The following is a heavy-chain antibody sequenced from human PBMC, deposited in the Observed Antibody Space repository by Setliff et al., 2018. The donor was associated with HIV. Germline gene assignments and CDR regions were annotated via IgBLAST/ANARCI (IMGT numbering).Heavy chain of an antibody. CDR2: IDPNSGDT. D-gene: IGHD3-22*01. Sequence: ASVKVSCKASGYTFTGYYLHWVRQAPGQGLEWMGWIDPNSGDTNYEQKFQGRVSMTTDTSTSTAYMELRSLRSDDTAVYYCARDGEYYYDSSGPVFDPWGQGTLVTVSS. CDR1: GYTFTGYY. J-gene: IGHJ5*02. V-gene: IGHV1-2*02. CDR3: ARDGEYYYDSSGPVFDP.